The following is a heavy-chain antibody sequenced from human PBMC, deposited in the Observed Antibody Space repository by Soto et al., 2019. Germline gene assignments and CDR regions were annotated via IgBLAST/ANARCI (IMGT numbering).Heavy chain of an antibody. Sequence: QVQLVQSGAEVKKPGASVKVSCKASGYTFTSYGISWVRQAPGQGLEWMGWISAYNGNTNYAQKLQGRVTMTTDTSTSTAYMELRSLRSDDTAVYYCARDPYYYGSRTKREWDYWGQGTLVTVSS. D-gene: IGHD3-10*01. CDR1: GYTFTSYG. CDR2: ISAYNGNT. CDR3: ARDPYYYGSRTKREWDY. V-gene: IGHV1-18*01. J-gene: IGHJ4*02.